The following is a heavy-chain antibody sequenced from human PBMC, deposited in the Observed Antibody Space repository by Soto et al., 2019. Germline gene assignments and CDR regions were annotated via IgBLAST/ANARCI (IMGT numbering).Heavy chain of an antibody. J-gene: IGHJ4*02. CDR2: IRSKAYGGTT. CDR3: AREIYDDYDSSGFDH. D-gene: IGHD3-22*01. V-gene: IGHV3-49*03. CDR1: GFTFGDYA. Sequence: GSLRLSCTTSGFTFGDYAMSWFRQAPGKGLEWVGFIRSKAYGGTTEYAASVKGRFTISRDDSKSIAYLQMNSLRAEDTAVYYCAREIYDDYDSSGFDHWGQGTLVTVSS.